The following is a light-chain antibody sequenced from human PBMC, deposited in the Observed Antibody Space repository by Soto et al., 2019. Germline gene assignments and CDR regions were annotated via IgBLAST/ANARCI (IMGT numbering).Light chain of an antibody. J-gene: IGKJ1*01. CDR3: QQYNRYSWT. CDR2: KAS. CDR1: QSSSSW. V-gene: IGKV1-5*03. Sequence: DIQMTQSASTLSASVGARVTITCRASQSSSSWLAWYQQKPGKAPKLMIYKASSLESGVPSRFSGSGSGTEFTLTISSLQPDDFATYYCQQYNRYSWTFGQGTKVDI.